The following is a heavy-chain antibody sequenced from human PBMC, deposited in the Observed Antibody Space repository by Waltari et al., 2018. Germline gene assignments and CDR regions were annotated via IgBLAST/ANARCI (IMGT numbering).Heavy chain of an antibody. CDR2: IKPNSGVT. CDR3: AREATHSYYYFLDV. V-gene: IGHV1-2*06. J-gene: IGHJ6*03. CDR1: GYTFTGRY. Sequence: QVQLVQSGAEVKKPGASVKVSCEASGYTFTGRYLHWVRQAPGPGLEGMGRIKPNSGVTDYAQKFQDRVTMTSDTSSSTAYRELSGLRSDDTAVYYCAREATHSYYYFLDVWGKGTTVTVSS.